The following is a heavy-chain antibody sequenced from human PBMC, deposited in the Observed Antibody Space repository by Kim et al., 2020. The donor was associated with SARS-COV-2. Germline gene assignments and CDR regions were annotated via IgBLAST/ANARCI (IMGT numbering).Heavy chain of an antibody. CDR1: GFTFSSYW. CDR2: IKQDGSEK. J-gene: IGHJ4*02. D-gene: IGHD6-13*01. V-gene: IGHV3-7*01. CDR3: ARTPNGYSSSWFSFDY. Sequence: GGSLRLSCAASGFTFSSYWMSWVRQAPGKGLEWVANIKQDGSEKYYVDSVKGRFTISRDNAKNSLYLQMNSLRAEDTAVYYCARTPNGYSSSWFSFDYWGQRTLVTVSS.